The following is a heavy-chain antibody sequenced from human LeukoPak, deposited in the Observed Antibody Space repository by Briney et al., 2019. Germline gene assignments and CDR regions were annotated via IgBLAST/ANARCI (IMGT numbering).Heavy chain of an antibody. J-gene: IGHJ4*02. D-gene: IGHD6-6*01. CDR1: GFTFSDYY. CDR3: AREGFSSSSSMYLDY. Sequence: GGSLRLSCAASGFTFSDYYMSWIRQAPGKGLEWVSYISSSGSTIYYADSVKGRFTISRDNAKNSLYLQMNSLRAEDTAVYYCAREGFSSSSSMYLDYGGRGTLVTVSS. CDR2: ISSSGSTI. V-gene: IGHV3-11*01.